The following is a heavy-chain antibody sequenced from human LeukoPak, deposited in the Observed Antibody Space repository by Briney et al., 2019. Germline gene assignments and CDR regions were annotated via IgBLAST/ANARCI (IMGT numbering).Heavy chain of an antibody. J-gene: IGHJ5*02. Sequence: PGGSLRLSCAASGFTFSSYGMHWVRQAPGKGLEWVAFIRYDGSNKYSADSVKGRFTISRDNSKNTLYLQMNSLRAEDTAVYYCAKDFGQYCSGGSCYNWFDPWGQGTLVTVSS. V-gene: IGHV3-30*02. CDR3: AKDFGQYCSGGSCYNWFDP. CDR1: GFTFSSYG. D-gene: IGHD2-15*01. CDR2: IRYDGSNK.